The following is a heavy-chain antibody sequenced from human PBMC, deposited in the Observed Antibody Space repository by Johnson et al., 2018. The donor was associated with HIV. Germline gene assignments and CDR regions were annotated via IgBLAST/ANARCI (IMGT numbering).Heavy chain of an antibody. CDR2: INNDGSST. CDR3: AREIIAAADDI. J-gene: IGHJ3*02. D-gene: IGHD6-13*01. Sequence: VQLVESGGGLVQPGGSLRLSCAASGFTFSSYWMHWVRQVPGKGLVWVSRINNDGSSTSYADSVKGRFTISRDNGKHPLYLQQNSLRGEDTAVYYCAREIIAAADDIWGQGTMVTVSS. V-gene: IGHV3-74*01. CDR1: GFTFSSYW.